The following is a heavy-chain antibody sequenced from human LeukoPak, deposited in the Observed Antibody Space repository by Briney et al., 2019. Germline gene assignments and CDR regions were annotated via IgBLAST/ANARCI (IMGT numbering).Heavy chain of an antibody. J-gene: IGHJ6*02. V-gene: IGHV3-74*01. CDR3: ARGTSSWRNGMDV. CDR1: GFTFSNYW. D-gene: IGHD6-13*01. CDR2: INGVGRST. Sequence: GGSLRLSCAASGFTFSNYWIHWVRQGSGKGLVWVSRINGVGRSTSHADSVKGRFTISRDNAKNTLYLQMSSLRAEDTAVYYCARGTSSWRNGMDVWGQGTTVTVSS.